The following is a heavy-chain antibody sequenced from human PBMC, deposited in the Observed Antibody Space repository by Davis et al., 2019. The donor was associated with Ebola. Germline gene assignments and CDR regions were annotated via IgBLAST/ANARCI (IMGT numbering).Heavy chain of an antibody. V-gene: IGHV1-3*01. CDR1: GYTFTSYA. J-gene: IGHJ6*02. CDR2: INAGNGNT. CDR3: ARDGYSSGWDRTSYGMDV. D-gene: IGHD6-19*01. Sequence: ASVKVSCKASGYTFTSYAMHWVRQAPGQRLEWMGWINAGNGNTKYSQKFQGRVTITRDTSTSTAYMELRSLRSDDTAVYYCARDGYSSGWDRTSYGMDVWGQGTTVTVSS.